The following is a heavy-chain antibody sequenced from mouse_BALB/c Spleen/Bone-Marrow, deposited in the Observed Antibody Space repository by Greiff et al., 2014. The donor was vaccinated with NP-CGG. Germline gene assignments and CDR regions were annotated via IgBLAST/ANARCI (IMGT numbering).Heavy chain of an antibody. Sequence: EVQLVESGGGLVKPGGSLKLPCAASGFTFSAYSMSWVRQTPEKRLEWVATISSGGHDTYYPDSVKGRFTISRDNAKNTLYLQMNGLKSVDSAVYYCSKDGGYDYSYYFDYWGQGTTLTVSS. D-gene: IGHD2-4*01. V-gene: IGHV5-6-4*01. CDR3: SKDGGYDYSYYFDY. CDR2: ISSGGHDT. J-gene: IGHJ2*01. CDR1: GFTFSAYS.